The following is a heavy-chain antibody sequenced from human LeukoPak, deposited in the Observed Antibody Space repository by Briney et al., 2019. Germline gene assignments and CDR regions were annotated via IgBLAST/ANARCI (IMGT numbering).Heavy chain of an antibody. J-gene: IGHJ5*02. CDR1: GGSISSGGYS. CDR3: ASTNDFGDYMGA. Sequence: SQTLSLTCAVSGGSISSGGYSWSWIRQPPGKGLEWIGYMYHGGSTYYNPSLEGRVTISVDRSKNQLSLRMSSVTAADTAVYYCASTNDFGDYMGAWGQGILVTVSS. D-gene: IGHD4-17*01. V-gene: IGHV4-30-2*01. CDR2: MYHGGST.